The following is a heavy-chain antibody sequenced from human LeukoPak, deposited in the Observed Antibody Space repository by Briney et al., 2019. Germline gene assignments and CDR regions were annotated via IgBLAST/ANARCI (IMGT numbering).Heavy chain of an antibody. Sequence: SQTLSLTCTASGGSISSGSYQWSWIRQPPGKGLEWIGIKHYSGDTYYSPSLKSRVTISVDTSRNKFALKLTSVTAADTAVYFCARHRLEGDTFDIWGQGTKVTVSS. CDR2: KHYSGDT. CDR3: ARHRLEGDTFDI. V-gene: IGHV4-39*01. J-gene: IGHJ3*02. D-gene: IGHD3-3*01. CDR1: GGSISSGSYQ.